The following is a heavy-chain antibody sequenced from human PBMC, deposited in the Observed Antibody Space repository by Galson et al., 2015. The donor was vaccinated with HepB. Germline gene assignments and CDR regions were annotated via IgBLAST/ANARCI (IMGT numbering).Heavy chain of an antibody. V-gene: IGHV4-39*07. CDR1: GDSVGGTSFY. J-gene: IGHJ5*02. CDR2: IFSPGTT. CDR3: AADFRKTWFYH. Sequence: ETLSLTCSVSGDSVGGTSFYWGWLRQPPGKGLEWIGTIFSPGTTYYNPSLRGRITMSVDTSKNQFSLNLISVTAADTALYYCAADFRKTWFYHWGQGILATVSS.